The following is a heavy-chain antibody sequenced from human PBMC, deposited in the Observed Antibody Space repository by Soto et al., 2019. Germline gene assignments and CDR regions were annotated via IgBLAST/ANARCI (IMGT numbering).Heavy chain of an antibody. Sequence: QVQLVQSGAEVKKPGSSVKVSCKASGGTFSSYAISWVRQAPGQGLEWMGGIIPISDTTNYAQKFQGRVTITADESTSKAYMELSSLRSEDTAVYYCARAQGSSTSLEIYYSYYYGMDVWGQGTTVTVSS. V-gene: IGHV1-69*01. J-gene: IGHJ6*02. CDR3: ARAQGSSTSLEIYYSYYYGMDV. D-gene: IGHD2-2*01. CDR2: IIPISDTT. CDR1: GGTFSSYA.